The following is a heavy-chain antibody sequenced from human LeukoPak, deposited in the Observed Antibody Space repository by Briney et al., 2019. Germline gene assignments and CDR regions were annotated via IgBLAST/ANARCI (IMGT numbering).Heavy chain of an antibody. CDR2: MNPNTGNT. V-gene: IGHV1-8*01. J-gene: IGHJ4*02. CDR3: ARDLMPGGGSRYGV. D-gene: IGHD2-15*01. CDR1: GYTFTSYD. Sequence: ASVKVSCKASGYTFTSYDINWVRQATGQGLKWMGWMNPNTGNTGYAQKLQGRVTMTTDTSTSTAYMELRSLRSDDTAVYYCARDLMPGGGSRYGVWGQGTLVTVSS.